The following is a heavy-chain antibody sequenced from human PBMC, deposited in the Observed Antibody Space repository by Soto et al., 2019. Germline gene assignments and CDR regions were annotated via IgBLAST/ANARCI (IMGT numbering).Heavy chain of an antibody. Sequence: EMQVLESGGGLVQPGGSLRLSCAASGFAFSNFHMNWVRQAPGKGLQWVSTIGGDGGEIHYAYSVKGRFNLPRDNSTNTLPLQMNGLRDEEPAIYYCAKRYSSAWEAGMDVWGQGTTVTVSS. V-gene: IGHV3-23*01. CDR1: GFAFSNFH. J-gene: IGHJ6*02. D-gene: IGHD6-19*01. CDR2: IGGDGGEI. CDR3: AKRYSSAWEAGMDV.